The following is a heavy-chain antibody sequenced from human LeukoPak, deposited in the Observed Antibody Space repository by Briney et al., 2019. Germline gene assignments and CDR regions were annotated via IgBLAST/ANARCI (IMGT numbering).Heavy chain of an antibody. J-gene: IGHJ4*02. CDR1: GGSISSSNW. D-gene: IGHD5-18*01. Sequence: SETLSLTCAVSGGSISSSNWWSWVRQPPGKGLEWIGEIYHSGSTNYNPSLKSRVTISVDTSKNQFSLKLSSVTAADTAVYYCARDVADTAMVDYWGQGTLVTVSS. CDR3: ARDVADTAMVDY. CDR2: IYHSGST. V-gene: IGHV4-4*02.